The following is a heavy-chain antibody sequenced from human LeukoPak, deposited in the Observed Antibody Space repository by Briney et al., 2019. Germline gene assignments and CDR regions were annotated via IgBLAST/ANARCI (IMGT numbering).Heavy chain of an antibody. Sequence: PTETLSLTCTVSGGSISSYYWSWIRQPPGKGLEWIGYIHYSGSTNYNPSLKSRFTMSVETSKNQFSLKVTSVTAADTAVYYCARTRNDGYKDYWGQGTLVTVSS. CDR2: IHYSGST. V-gene: IGHV4-59*08. CDR1: GGSISSYY. J-gene: IGHJ4*02. D-gene: IGHD5-24*01. CDR3: ARTRNDGYKDY.